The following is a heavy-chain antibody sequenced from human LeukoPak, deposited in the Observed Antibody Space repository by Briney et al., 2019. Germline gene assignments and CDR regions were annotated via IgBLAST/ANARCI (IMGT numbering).Heavy chain of an antibody. CDR1: GCTCSYNY. CDR2: INPNRGDT. D-gene: IGHD3-16*02. V-gene: IGHV1-2*02. CDR3: AREGGYRGDY. J-gene: IGHJ4*02. Sequence: ASVPVSCKASGCTCSYNYMHWVRQAPGQGLEWMGWINPNRGDTNFAQKFQDRVTMTRDTSISTAYMELSRLTSDDTAVHYCAREGGYRGDYWGQGTLVTVSS.